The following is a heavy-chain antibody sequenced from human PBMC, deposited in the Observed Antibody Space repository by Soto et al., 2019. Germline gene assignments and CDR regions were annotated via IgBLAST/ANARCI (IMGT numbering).Heavy chain of an antibody. V-gene: IGHV3-30*18. CDR1: GFTFSSYG. Sequence: QVQLVESGGGVVQPGRSLRLSCAASGFTFSSYGMHWVRQAPGKGLEWVAVISYDGSNKYYADSVKGRFTISRDNSKNTLYLQMNSLRAEDTAVYYCAKGRRRTMIVVVPPDYWGQGTLVTVSS. CDR3: AKGRRRTMIVVVPPDY. D-gene: IGHD3-22*01. CDR2: ISYDGSNK. J-gene: IGHJ4*02.